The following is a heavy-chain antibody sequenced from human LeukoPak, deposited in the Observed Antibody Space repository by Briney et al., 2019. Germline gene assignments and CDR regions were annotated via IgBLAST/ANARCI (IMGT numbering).Heavy chain of an antibody. CDR2: ISYDGSNK. V-gene: IGHV3-30-3*01. D-gene: IGHD3-16*01. CDR1: GFTFSSYA. J-gene: IGHJ4*02. CDR3: ARDHLGGDY. Sequence: PGGSLRLSCAASGFTFSSYAMHWVRQAPGKGLEWLAVISYDGSNKYYADSVKGRFTISRDNSKNTLYLQMNSLRAEDTAVYYCARDHLGGDYWGQGTLVTVSS.